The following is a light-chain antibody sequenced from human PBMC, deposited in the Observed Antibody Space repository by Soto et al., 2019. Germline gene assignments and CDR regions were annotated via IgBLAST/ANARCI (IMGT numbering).Light chain of an antibody. CDR1: QAIKQS. Sequence: DIQMTQSPSSLSAFVGDRVTITCQASQAIKQSLNWYQQKPGKAPKLLIFDAFNLKTGVPTRFSGSGSATDFTFTISSLQPEDIATYYCQQYYSLPITFGQGTRLEIK. J-gene: IGKJ5*01. CDR2: DAF. CDR3: QQYYSLPIT. V-gene: IGKV1-33*01.